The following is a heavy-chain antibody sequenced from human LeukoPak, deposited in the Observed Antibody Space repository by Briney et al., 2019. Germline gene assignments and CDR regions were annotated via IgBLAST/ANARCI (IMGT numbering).Heavy chain of an antibody. V-gene: IGHV4-31*03. CDR2: IYYIGNT. CDR1: GGSIGSGGYP. Sequence: SETLSLTCTVSGGSIGSGGYPWSWIRQRPGKGLEWIGYIYYIGNTYYNPSLKSRVTMSLDRSKNHLSLTLTSVTAADTAVYYCSRESGAFSPFGYWGQGTLVTVSS. CDR3: SRESGAFSPFGY. J-gene: IGHJ4*02. D-gene: IGHD1-26*01.